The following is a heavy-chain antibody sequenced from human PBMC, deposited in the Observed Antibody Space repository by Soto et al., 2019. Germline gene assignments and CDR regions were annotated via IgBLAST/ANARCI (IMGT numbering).Heavy chain of an antibody. J-gene: IGHJ3*02. Sequence: QITLKESGPTLVKPTQTLTLTCTFSGFSLSTSGVGVGWIRQPPGKALEWLALIYWDDDKRYSPSLKSRLTITKDTSKNQVVLTMTNMDPVDTATYYCPHSTDQDSSGYPDAFDIWGQGTMVTVSS. CDR2: IYWDDDK. V-gene: IGHV2-5*02. CDR1: GFSLSTSGVG. CDR3: PHSTDQDSSGYPDAFDI. D-gene: IGHD3-22*01.